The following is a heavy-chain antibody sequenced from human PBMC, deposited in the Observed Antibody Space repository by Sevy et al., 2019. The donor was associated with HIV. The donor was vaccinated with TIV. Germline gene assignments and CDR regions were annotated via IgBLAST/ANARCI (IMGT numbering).Heavy chain of an antibody. CDR3: ARDGRNDIVVVPAVFDP. Sequence: GGSLRLSCAASGFTFSSYWMSWVRQAPGKGLEWVANIKQDGSEKYYVDSVKGRFTISREKAKNSLYLQMNSLRAEDTAVYYCARDGRNDIVVVPAVFDPWGQGTLVTVSS. V-gene: IGHV3-7*01. D-gene: IGHD2-2*01. CDR2: IKQDGSEK. CDR1: GFTFSSYW. J-gene: IGHJ5*02.